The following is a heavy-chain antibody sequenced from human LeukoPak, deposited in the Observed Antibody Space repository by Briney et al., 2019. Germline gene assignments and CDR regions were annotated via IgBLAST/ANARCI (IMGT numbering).Heavy chain of an antibody. J-gene: IGHJ3*02. D-gene: IGHD7-27*01. CDR2: ISGTRAYI. CDR3: ARKLTGSFDI. CDR1: GFTFSSYG. V-gene: IGHV3-21*01. Sequence: GGSLRLSCAASGFTFSSYGMNWVRQAPGKGLEWVSSISGTRAYIYYADSVRGRFTISRDNAKNPLYLQMNSLRAEDTAVYFCARKLTGSFDIWGQGTMVTASS.